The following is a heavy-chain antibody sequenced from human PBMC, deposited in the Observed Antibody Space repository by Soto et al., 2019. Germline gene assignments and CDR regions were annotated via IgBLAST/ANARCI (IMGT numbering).Heavy chain of an antibody. CDR3: ARALVVVAANSWFDP. J-gene: IGHJ5*02. V-gene: IGHV1-18*01. Sequence: GASVKVSCKASGYTFTSYGISCVRQAPGQGLEWMGWISAYNGNTNYAQKLQGRVTMTTDTSTSTAYMELRSLRSDDTAVYYCARALVVVAANSWFDPWGQGTPVTVSS. D-gene: IGHD2-15*01. CDR1: GYTFTSYG. CDR2: ISAYNGNT.